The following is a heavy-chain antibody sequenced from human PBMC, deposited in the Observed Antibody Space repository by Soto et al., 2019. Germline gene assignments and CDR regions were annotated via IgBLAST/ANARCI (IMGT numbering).Heavy chain of an antibody. CDR2: IYYSGST. J-gene: IGHJ4*02. Sequence: QVQLQESGPGLVKPSQTLSFTCTVSGGSISSGGYYWSWIRQHPGKGLEWIGYIYYSGSTYYNPSLKSRVTISVDTSKNQFSLKLSSVTAADTAVYYCSGHSYCSSTSCLDYWGQGTLVTVSS. CDR3: SGHSYCSSTSCLDY. D-gene: IGHD2-2*01. CDR1: GGSISSGGYY. V-gene: IGHV4-31*03.